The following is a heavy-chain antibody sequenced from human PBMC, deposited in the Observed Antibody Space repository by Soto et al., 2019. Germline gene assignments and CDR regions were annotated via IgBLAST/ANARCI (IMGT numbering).Heavy chain of an antibody. J-gene: IGHJ4*02. Sequence: EVQLLESGGHLIQPGESLRLSCAASGFSFSGYTMNWVRQAQGKGLEWISGINGGGGTTYYADSVKGRFTISRDDSKNILYLQVNSARAEDTAIYYWAKDRHPDCIWPFDYWGRGTLVTVSS. CDR3: AKDRHPDCIWPFDY. CDR2: INGGGGTT. CDR1: GFSFSGYT. D-gene: IGHD2-15*01. V-gene: IGHV3-23*01.